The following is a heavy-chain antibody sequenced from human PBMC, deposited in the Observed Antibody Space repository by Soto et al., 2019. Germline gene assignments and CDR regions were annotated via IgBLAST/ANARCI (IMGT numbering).Heavy chain of an antibody. CDR3: ARGDIKLWLYYFGY. CDR1: GRSVSRYH. Sequence: PSDTLAVMSAVYGRSVSRYHWSRNRQPPGKGLEWIGEINHSGSTNYNPSLKSRVTISVDTSKNQFSLKLSSVTAADTAVYYCARGDIKLWLYYFGYW. CDR2: INHSGST. V-gene: IGHV4-34*01. J-gene: IGHJ4*01. D-gene: IGHD5-18*01.